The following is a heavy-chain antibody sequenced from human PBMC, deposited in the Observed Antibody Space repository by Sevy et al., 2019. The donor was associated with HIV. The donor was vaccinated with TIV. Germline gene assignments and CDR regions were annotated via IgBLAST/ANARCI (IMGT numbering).Heavy chain of an antibody. D-gene: IGHD3-3*02. CDR2: ISGNGENT. J-gene: IGHJ3*02. CDR1: EFTFSSHA. V-gene: IGHV3-23*01. CDR3: ARDGRGISAFDI. Sequence: GGSLRLSCAAYEFTFSSHAVSWVRQAPGKGLEWVSAISGNGENTHYADSVRGRFTISRDNFKNTLYLQMNSLRAEDTALYYCARDGRGISAFDIWGQGTMVTVPS.